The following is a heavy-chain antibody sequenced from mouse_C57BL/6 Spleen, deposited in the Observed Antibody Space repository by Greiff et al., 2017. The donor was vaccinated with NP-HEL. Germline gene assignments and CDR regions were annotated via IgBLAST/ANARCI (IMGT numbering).Heavy chain of an antibody. D-gene: IGHD1-1*01. CDR2: IDPSDSYT. J-gene: IGHJ2*01. CDR3: ASSGYYYGSSYVDY. V-gene: IGHV1-69*01. Sequence: QVQLQQPGAELVMPGASVKLSCKASGCTFTSYWMHWVKQRPGQGLEWIGEIDPSDSYTNYNQKFKGKSTLTVYKSSSTAYMQLSSLTSEDSAVYYCASSGYYYGSSYVDYWGQGTTLTVSS. CDR1: GCTFTSYW.